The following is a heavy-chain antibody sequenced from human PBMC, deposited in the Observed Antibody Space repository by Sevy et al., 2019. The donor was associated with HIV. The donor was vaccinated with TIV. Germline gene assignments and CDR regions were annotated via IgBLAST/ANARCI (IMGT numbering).Heavy chain of an antibody. V-gene: IGHV3-23*01. Sequence: GGSLRLSCAASGFTFSSYAMSWVRQAPGKGLEWVSAISGSGGSTYYADSVKGRFTISRDNSKNTLYLQMNSLRAEDTDVYYCAKGVKEAYCSSSGGHKYYYYMDVWGKGTTVTVSS. J-gene: IGHJ6*03. D-gene: IGHD2-2*01. CDR2: ISGSGGST. CDR1: GFTFSSYA. CDR3: AKGVKEAYCSSSGGHKYYYYMDV.